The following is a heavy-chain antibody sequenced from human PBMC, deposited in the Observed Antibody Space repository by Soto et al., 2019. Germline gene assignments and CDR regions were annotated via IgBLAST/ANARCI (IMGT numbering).Heavy chain of an antibody. CDR2: INSDGSRT. CDR3: ARETYRGFYFDY. CDR1: GFTFTDYW. J-gene: IGHJ4*02. Sequence: GGSLRLSCAASGFTFTDYWTHWVRQAPGKGLVWVSRINSDGSRTSYADSVTGRFTISRDNAKNTLYLQMNSLRVEDTALYYCARETYRGFYFDYWGQGTPVTVSS. D-gene: IGHD4-4*01. V-gene: IGHV3-74*01.